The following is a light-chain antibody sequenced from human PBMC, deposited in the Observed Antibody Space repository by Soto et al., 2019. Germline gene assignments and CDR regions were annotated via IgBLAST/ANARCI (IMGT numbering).Light chain of an antibody. Sequence: IQMTQSPYSQAASVGDSVTITCRASRSISTYLSWYQQKPGKAPKVLIYKASTLKSGVPSRFCGSGSGTEFTLPISSLQPDDFATYYWQHYNSYSGAFGQGTK. CDR3: QHYNSYSGA. J-gene: IGKJ1*01. CDR1: RSISTY. V-gene: IGKV1-5*03. CDR2: KAS.